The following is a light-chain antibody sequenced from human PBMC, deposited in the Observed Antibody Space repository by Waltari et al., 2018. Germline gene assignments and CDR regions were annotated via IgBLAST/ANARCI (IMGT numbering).Light chain of an antibody. V-gene: IGLV2-14*01. CDR3: NSYAGSSSWV. CDR2: DVS. Sequence: QSALTQPASVPGSPGRSITIPRTGTRSDVAAYNYVSWYRQRPGNAPKLMIYDVSERPAGFSNRFSGSKSGNAASLTISGLQAEDEADYYCNSYAGSSSWVFVGGTKLTVL. CDR1: RSDVAAYNY. J-gene: IGLJ3*02.